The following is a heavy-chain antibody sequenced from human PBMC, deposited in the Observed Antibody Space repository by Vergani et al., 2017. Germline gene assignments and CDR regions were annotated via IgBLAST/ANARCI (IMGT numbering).Heavy chain of an antibody. CDR1: GFTFSSYA. V-gene: IGHV3-23*01. D-gene: IGHD3-10*01. J-gene: IGHJ5*02. Sequence: EVQLLESGGGLVQPGGSLRLSCAASGFTFSSYAMSWVRQAPGKGLEWVSAISGSGGSTYYADSVKGRFTITRDNSKNTLYLQMNSLRAEDTAVYYCAKDPYYYGSGSYWAAWGQGTLVTVSS. CDR3: AKDPYYYGSGSYWAA. CDR2: ISGSGGST.